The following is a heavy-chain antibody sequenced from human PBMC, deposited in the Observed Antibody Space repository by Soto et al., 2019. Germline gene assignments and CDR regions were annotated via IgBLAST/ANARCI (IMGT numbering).Heavy chain of an antibody. D-gene: IGHD5-18*01. J-gene: IGHJ5*02. CDR1: GGSISSSSYY. Sequence: KASETLSLTCTVSGGSISSSSYYWGWIRQPPGKGLEWIGSIYYSGSTYYNPSLKSRVTISVDTSKNQFSLKLSSVTAADTAVYYCARKRGYSYDFPFTLWFDPWGQGTLVTVSS. V-gene: IGHV4-39*01. CDR2: IYYSGST. CDR3: ARKRGYSYDFPFTLWFDP.